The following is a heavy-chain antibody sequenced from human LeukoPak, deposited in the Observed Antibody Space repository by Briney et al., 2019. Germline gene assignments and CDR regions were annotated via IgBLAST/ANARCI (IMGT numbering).Heavy chain of an antibody. CDR2: INTDGSST. CDR3: AREYYDFWSGYKDV. J-gene: IGHJ6*03. Sequence: PGGSLRLSCAASGFTFSSYWMHWVRQAPGKGLVWVSGINTDGSSTSYADSVKGRFTISRDNAKNTLYLQMNSPRAEDTAVYYCAREYYDFWSGYKDVWGKGTTVTVSS. D-gene: IGHD3-3*01. V-gene: IGHV3-74*01. CDR1: GFTFSSYW.